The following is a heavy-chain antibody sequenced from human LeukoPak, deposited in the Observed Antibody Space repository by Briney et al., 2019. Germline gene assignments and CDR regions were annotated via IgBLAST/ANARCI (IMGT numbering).Heavy chain of an antibody. Sequence: PSETLSLTCAVYGGSFSGYYWSWIRQPPGKGLEWIGEINHSGSTNYNPSLKSRVTISVDTSKNQFSLKLSSVTAADTAVYYCARGPFKRRLEYCSSTSCYAGVNYFDYWGQGTLVTVSS. J-gene: IGHJ4*02. V-gene: IGHV4-34*01. CDR1: GGSFSGYY. CDR3: ARGPFKRRLEYCSSTSCYAGVNYFDY. CDR2: INHSGST. D-gene: IGHD2-2*01.